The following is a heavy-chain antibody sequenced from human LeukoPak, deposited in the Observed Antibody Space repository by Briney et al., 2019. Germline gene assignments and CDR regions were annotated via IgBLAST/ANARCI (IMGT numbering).Heavy chain of an antibody. CDR3: ARDLTVPDP. CDR2: ISYDGSNK. D-gene: IGHD3-9*01. J-gene: IGHJ5*02. CDR1: GFTFSSYA. Sequence: GGSLRLSCAASGFTFSSYAMHWVRQAPGKGLEWVAVISYDGSNKYYADSVKGRFTISRDNAKNSLYLQMNSLRVEDTAVYYCARDLTVPDPWGQGTLVTVSS. V-gene: IGHV3-30*04.